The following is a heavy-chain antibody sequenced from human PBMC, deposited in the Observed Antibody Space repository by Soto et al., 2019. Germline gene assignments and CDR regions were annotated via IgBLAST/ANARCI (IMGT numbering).Heavy chain of an antibody. J-gene: IGHJ4*02. CDR2: ISYDGREK. Sequence: QVQLVESGGGVVQPGRSLRLSCAASGFTFSSYPMHWVRQAPGKGLEWVAVISYDGREKHYADSVKGRFTISRDNSKNTLSVEMNSLRDDDTAIYYCAREGSSGWYPYWGQGTLVTVSS. V-gene: IGHV3-30*04. CDR1: GFTFSSYP. D-gene: IGHD6-19*01. CDR3: AREGSSGWYPY.